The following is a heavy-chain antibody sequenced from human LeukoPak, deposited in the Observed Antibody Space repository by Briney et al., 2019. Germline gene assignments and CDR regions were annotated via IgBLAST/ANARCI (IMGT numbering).Heavy chain of an antibody. CDR1: GFPFSIHS. V-gene: IGHV3-21*01. Sequence: GGSLRLSCAASGFPFSIHSMSWVRQAPGKGLEWVSSIDSSSSHIYYADSMKGRFTISRDNAKNSLFLQMNSLRAEDTAVYYCARDFRTQLDGYSPPYHFDNWGQGALVTASS. CDR2: IDSSSSHI. CDR3: ARDFRTQLDGYSPPYHFDN. D-gene: IGHD5-24*01. J-gene: IGHJ4*02.